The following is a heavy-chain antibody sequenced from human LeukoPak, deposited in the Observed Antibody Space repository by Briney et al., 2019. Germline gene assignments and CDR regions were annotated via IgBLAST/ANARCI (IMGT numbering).Heavy chain of an antibody. CDR2: FFTGGTT. CDR3: ARGRYSSSWYYFDY. CDR1: GFTVSSNY. V-gene: IGHV3-53*01. Sequence: GGSLRLSCAASGFTVSSNYVSWVRQVPGKGLELVSVFFTGGTTYYADSVKGRFTISRDNSKNTLYLQMNSLRAEDTAVYYCARGRYSSSWYYFDYWGQGTLVTVSS. D-gene: IGHD6-13*01. J-gene: IGHJ4*02.